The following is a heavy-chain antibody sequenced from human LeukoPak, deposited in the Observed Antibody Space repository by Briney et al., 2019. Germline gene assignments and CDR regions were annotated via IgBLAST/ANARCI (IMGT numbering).Heavy chain of an antibody. CDR2: IYSGGST. Sequence: GGSLRLSCAASGFTVSSNYMSWVRQAPGKGLEWVSVIYSGGSTYYADSVKGRFTISRDNSKNTLYLQMNSLRAEDTAVYYCARDMGSRITMVRGVTDYWGQGTLVTVSS. J-gene: IGHJ4*02. CDR3: ARDMGSRITMVRGVTDY. CDR1: GFTVSSNY. V-gene: IGHV3-66*01. D-gene: IGHD3-10*01.